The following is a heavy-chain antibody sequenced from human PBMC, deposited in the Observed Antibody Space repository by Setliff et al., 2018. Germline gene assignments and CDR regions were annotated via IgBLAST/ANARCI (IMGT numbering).Heavy chain of an antibody. V-gene: IGHV3-33*01. D-gene: IGHD2-15*01. CDR2: IWYDGSNK. J-gene: IGHJ4*02. Sequence: LRLSCAASGFTFSSYGMHWVRQAPGKGLEWVAVIWYDGSNKYYADSVKGRFTISRDNAKSSLYLQMNSLRAEDTAVYYCARQLRYCSAGSCYGQVFDYWGQGTLVTVSS. CDR3: ARQLRYCSAGSCYGQVFDY. CDR1: GFTFSSYG.